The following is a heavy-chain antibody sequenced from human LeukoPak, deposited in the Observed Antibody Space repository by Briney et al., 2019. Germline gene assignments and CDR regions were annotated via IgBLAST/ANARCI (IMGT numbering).Heavy chain of an antibody. CDR1: GFTFSDYA. CDR3: ARDFSSGPYYYYYMDV. V-gene: IGHV3-64*01. J-gene: IGHJ6*03. Sequence: GGSLRLPCVASGFTFSDYAMHWVRQAPGKGLEYVSTINTNGGSTYYANSVKGRFTISRDNSKNTLYLQMGSLRAEDMAVYFCARDFSSGPYYYYYMDVWGKGTPVTVSS. D-gene: IGHD6-19*01. CDR2: INTNGGST.